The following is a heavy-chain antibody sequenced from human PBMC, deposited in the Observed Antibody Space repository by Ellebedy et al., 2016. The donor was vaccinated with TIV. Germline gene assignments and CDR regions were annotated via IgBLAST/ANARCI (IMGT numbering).Heavy chain of an antibody. CDR3: ATSRARVY. Sequence: PGGSLRLSCAASGFTFNNAWMNWVRQTPGKGLEWVSSISSSGSYLYYADSVKGRFTISRDNAKNSLYLQMNSLRVDDTAVYYCATSRARVYWGQGTLVTVSS. J-gene: IGHJ4*02. V-gene: IGHV3-21*01. CDR1: GFTFNNAW. CDR2: ISSSGSYL.